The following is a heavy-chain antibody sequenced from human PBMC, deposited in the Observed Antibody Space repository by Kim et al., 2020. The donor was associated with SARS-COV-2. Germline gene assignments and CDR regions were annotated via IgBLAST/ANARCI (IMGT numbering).Heavy chain of an antibody. Sequence: GGSLRLSCVASGFTFTDAWMSWVRQAPGKGLEWVGRIKTKTDGGTTDYAAPVKGRFTISRDDSENTLYLQMNSLKTEDTAVYYCTTDPGPRGYWGQGTLVTVSS. J-gene: IGHJ4*02. CDR2: IKTKTDGGTT. V-gene: IGHV3-15*01. CDR1: GFTFTDAW. CDR3: TTDPGPRGY.